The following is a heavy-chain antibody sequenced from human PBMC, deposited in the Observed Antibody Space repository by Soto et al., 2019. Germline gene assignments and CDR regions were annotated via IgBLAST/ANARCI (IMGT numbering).Heavy chain of an antibody. V-gene: IGHV1-8*01. CDR3: ARSAAVIWTSNLDRKGVYYYMDV. J-gene: IGHJ6*03. CDR1: GYTFTSYD. D-gene: IGHD3-3*01. CDR2: MNPNSGNT. Sequence: ASVKVSCKASGYTFTSYDINWVRQATGQGLEWMGWMNPNSGNTGYAQKFQGRVTMTRNTSITIAYMEPSSLRSEETTVHYCARSAAVIWTSNLDRKGVYYYMDVWGKGTTVTVSS.